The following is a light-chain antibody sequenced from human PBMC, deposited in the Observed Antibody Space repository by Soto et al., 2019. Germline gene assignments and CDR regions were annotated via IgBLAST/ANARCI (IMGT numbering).Light chain of an antibody. CDR3: QSYDSSLSVV. J-gene: IGLJ2*01. Sequence: QSLLTQPPTVSGAPGQRGTISCTGSSSNIGAGYDVHWYQQLPGTAPKLLIYGNSNRPSGVPDRFSGSKSGTSASLAITGLQAEDEADYYCQSYDSSLSVVFGGGTKLTVL. CDR1: SSNIGAGYD. CDR2: GNS. V-gene: IGLV1-40*01.